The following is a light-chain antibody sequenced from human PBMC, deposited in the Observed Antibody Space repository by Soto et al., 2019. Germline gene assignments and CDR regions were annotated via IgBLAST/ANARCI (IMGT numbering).Light chain of an antibody. J-gene: IGLJ2*01. CDR1: RSNIGTYA. CDR3: AAWDDSLRAVV. V-gene: IGLV1-44*01. CDR2: RNH. Sequence: QSVLTQSPSASATPGQRVTISCSGGRSNIGTYAVNWYQQLPGTAPTLLIFRNHQRPSGVPDRFSGSKSGTSASLAISGPQSADEADYYCAAWDDSLRAVVFGGGTKRTVL.